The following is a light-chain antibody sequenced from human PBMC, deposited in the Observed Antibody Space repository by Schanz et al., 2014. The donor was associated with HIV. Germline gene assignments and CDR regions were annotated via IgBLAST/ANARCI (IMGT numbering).Light chain of an antibody. CDR2: GDN. V-gene: IGLV1-44*01. J-gene: IGLJ3*02. Sequence: QSVLTQPPSASGTPGQRVTISCSGSSSNIGRNTVNWYQQLPGTAPKLLIYGDNSRPSGVPDRFSGSKSGTSASLAITGLQAEDEADFFCATWDDSLNGWVFGGGTKLTVL. CDR3: ATWDDSLNGWV. CDR1: SSNIGRNT.